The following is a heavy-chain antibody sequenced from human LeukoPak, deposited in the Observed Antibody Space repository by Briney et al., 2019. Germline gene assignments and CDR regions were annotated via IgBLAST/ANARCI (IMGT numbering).Heavy chain of an antibody. CDR1: GFSFSSYV. CDR3: ARDAYSQWQTYN. D-gene: IGHD6-19*01. J-gene: IGHJ1*01. CDR2: ISGSSSHI. V-gene: IGHV3-21*01. Sequence: PGGSLRLSCAASGFSFSSYVMNWRRQAPGKGLEWVSSISGSSSHIYYADSVKGRFTISRDNAKDSLYLQMNSLRAEDTAVYYCARDAYSQWQTYNRGQGTLVTVSS.